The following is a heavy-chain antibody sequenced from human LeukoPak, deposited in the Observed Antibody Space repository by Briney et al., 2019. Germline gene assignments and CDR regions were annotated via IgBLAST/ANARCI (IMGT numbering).Heavy chain of an antibody. CDR1: GFAVSSNY. CDR3: ASGSAGDYVNTFDI. V-gene: IGHV3-53*01. D-gene: IGHD4-17*01. J-gene: IGHJ3*02. Sequence: GGSLRLSCAASGFAVSSNYMTWVRQAPGKGLEWVSVIYSGGRTYYADSVKGRFTISRDNSKNTLYLDMNSLRAEDTAVYYCASGSAGDYVNTFDIWGQGAMVTVSS. CDR2: IYSGGRT.